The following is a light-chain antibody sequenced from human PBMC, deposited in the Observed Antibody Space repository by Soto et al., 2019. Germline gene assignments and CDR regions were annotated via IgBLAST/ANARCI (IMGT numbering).Light chain of an antibody. CDR3: QSYDSSLSGPSYV. CDR1: SSNIGAGYD. J-gene: IGLJ1*01. CDR2: GNS. Sequence: QSVLTQPPSVSGAPGQRVTISCTGSSSNIGAGYDVHWYQQLPGAAPKLLIYGNSNRPSGVPDRFSGSKSGTSASLAITGLQAEDEAGYYCQSYDSSLSGPSYVFGTGTKVTVL. V-gene: IGLV1-40*01.